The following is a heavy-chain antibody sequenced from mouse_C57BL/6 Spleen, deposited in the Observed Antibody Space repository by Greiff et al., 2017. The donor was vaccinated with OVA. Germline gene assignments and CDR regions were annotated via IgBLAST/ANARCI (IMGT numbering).Heavy chain of an antibody. CDR2: IDPEDGDT. CDR1: GFNIKDYY. CDR3: TTNYYYCYAMDY. J-gene: IGHJ4*01. V-gene: IGHV14-1*01. Sequence: VQLKESGAELVRPGASVKLSCTASGFNIKDYYMHWVKQRPEQGLEWIGRIDPEDGDTEYATKFQGQATMTADTSSNTAYLQLSSVTSEDTSVYYCTTNYYYCYAMDYWGQGTSVTVSS. D-gene: IGHD1-1*01.